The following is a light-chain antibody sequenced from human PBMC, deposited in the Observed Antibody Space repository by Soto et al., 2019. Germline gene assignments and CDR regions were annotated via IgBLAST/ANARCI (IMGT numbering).Light chain of an antibody. J-gene: IGLJ1*01. V-gene: IGLV2-8*01. Sequence: CVLTQAPSGTGSPGQSVTISCTGTSSDGGGYNYVSWYQQHPGQPPKLMIYEVYKRPSGVPARFSGPKSRNTPPLTVSALQAEDEADYYCNSYAGTNIVFGTGTTVPV. CDR2: EVY. CDR1: SSDGGGYNY. CDR3: NSYAGTNIV.